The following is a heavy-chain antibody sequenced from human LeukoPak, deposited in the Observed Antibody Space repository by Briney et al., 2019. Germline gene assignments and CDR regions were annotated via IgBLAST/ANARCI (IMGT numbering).Heavy chain of an antibody. V-gene: IGHV4-4*02. D-gene: IGHD6-19*01. CDR3: ARALGWYSSGWYHSAYYYGMDV. Sequence: SSETLSLTCAVSGGSISSNNWWGWVRQPPGKGLEWIGEIYHSGSPNYNPSLKSRVTISVDKSRNHFSLSLSSVTAADTAVYYCARALGWYSSGWYHSAYYYGMDVWGQGTTVTVSS. CDR1: GGSISSNNW. J-gene: IGHJ6*02. CDR2: IYHSGSP.